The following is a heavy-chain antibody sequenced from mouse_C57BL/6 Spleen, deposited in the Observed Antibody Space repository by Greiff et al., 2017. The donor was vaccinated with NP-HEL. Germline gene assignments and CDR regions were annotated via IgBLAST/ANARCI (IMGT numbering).Heavy chain of an antibody. CDR3: ATGTGYAMDY. CDR1: GFTFSDYG. D-gene: IGHD4-1*01. CDR2: ISSGSSTI. V-gene: IGHV5-17*01. J-gene: IGHJ4*01. Sequence: EVQGVESGGGLVKPGGSLKLSCAASGFTFSDYGMHWVRQAPEKGLEWVAYISSGSSTIYYADTVKGRFTISRDDAKNTLFLQMTSLRSEDTAMYYCATGTGYAMDYWGQGTSVTVSS.